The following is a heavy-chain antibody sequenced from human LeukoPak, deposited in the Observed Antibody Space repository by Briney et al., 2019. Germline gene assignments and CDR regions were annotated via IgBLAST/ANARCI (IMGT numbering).Heavy chain of an antibody. V-gene: IGHV7-4-1*02. Sequence: GASVKVSCKASGYTFTRYAMNWVRQAPGQGLECMGWINTSTGNPTYAQGFTGRFVFSLDTSVSTAYLQISSLKAEDTAVYYCARGYNWFDPWGQGTLVTVSS. CDR3: ARGYNWFDP. CDR1: GYTFTRYA. CDR2: INTSTGNP. J-gene: IGHJ5*02.